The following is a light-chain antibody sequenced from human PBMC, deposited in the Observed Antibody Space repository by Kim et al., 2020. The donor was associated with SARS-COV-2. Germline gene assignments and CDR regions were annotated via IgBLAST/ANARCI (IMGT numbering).Light chain of an antibody. V-gene: IGLV1-44*01. J-gene: IGLJ3*02. CDR2: SNN. CDR3: AAWDDSLNGWV. Sequence: ELTQPTSASGTPGQRVTISCSGSSTNIGSNTVNWYQQLPGTAPKHLIYSNNQRPSGVPDRFSGSKSGTSASLAISGLQSEDEADYYCAAWDDSLNGWVFVGATQLAVL. CDR1: STNIGSNT.